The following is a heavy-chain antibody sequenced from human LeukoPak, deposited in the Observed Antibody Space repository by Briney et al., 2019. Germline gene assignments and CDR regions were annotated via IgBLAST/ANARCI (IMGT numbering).Heavy chain of an antibody. CDR2: INPNSGGT. D-gene: IGHD1-26*01. J-gene: IGHJ5*02. Sequence: ASVKVSCKASGYTFTGYYMHWVRQAPGQGLEWMGWINPNSGGTNYAQKFQGRVTMTRDTSISTAYMELSRLRSDDTAVYYCARDGSGSGGGWFDPWGQGTLVTVSS. CDR1: GYTFTGYY. V-gene: IGHV1-2*02. CDR3: ARDGSGSGGGWFDP.